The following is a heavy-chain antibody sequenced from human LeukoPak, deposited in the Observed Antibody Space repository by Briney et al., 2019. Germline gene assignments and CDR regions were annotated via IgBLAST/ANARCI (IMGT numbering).Heavy chain of an antibody. V-gene: IGHV3-74*01. CDR2: INSDGSIT. CDR1: GFTFGSHW. Sequence: GGSLRLSCAAYGFTFGSHWMYWVRQGPGKRLVWVSRINSDGSITNYADSVKGRFTISRDNARNTLYLQMNSLRAEDTAVYFCARDYYYYYMDAWGNGTTVTVSS. CDR3: ARDYYYYYMDA. J-gene: IGHJ6*03.